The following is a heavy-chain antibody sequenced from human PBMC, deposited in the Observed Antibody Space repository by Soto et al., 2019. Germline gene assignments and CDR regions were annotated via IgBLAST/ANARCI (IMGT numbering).Heavy chain of an antibody. Sequence: PGGSLSLACAASRFSFRRYAMSWVRHSPGKGLEWVSAISGSGGSTYYADSVKGRFTISRDNSKNTLYLQMNSLRAEDTAVYYCANAKLKKEQYGGPLTNYIDYWGQGTLVSVSS. D-gene: IGHD5-12*01. CDR2: ISGSGGST. CDR1: RFSFRRYA. V-gene: IGHV3-23*01. J-gene: IGHJ4*02. CDR3: ANAKLKKEQYGGPLTNYIDY.